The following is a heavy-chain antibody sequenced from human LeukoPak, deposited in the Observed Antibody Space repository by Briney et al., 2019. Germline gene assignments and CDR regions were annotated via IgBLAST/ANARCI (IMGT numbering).Heavy chain of an antibody. V-gene: IGHV1-2*02. CDR2: SNPSSGGT. D-gene: IGHD5-12*01. CDR1: GYIFTGYY. CDR3: ARGPGGGYDWLGH. J-gene: IGHJ4*02. Sequence: ASVKVSCKASGYIFTGYYLHWVRQAPGQGLEWMGWSNPSSGGTNYAQKFQGRVTMSRDTSISTAYMELSRLRSDDTAVYYCARGPGGGYDWLGHWGQGTLVTVSS.